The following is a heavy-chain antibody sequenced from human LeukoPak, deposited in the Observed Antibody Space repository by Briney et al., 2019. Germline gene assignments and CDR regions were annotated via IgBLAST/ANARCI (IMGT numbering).Heavy chain of an antibody. CDR2: LSGSGSTT. CDR3: AREGRYSSTWYRGWYFDY. V-gene: IGHV3-23*01. D-gene: IGHD6-13*01. Sequence: GGSLRLSCAASGFTFSSYAMSWVRQAPGKGLEWVSGLSGSGSTTYDADSVKGRFTISRDNSKKTLYLQVNSLRAEDTAMYFCAREGRYSSTWYRGWYFDYWGQGTLVTVSS. J-gene: IGHJ4*02. CDR1: GFTFSSYA.